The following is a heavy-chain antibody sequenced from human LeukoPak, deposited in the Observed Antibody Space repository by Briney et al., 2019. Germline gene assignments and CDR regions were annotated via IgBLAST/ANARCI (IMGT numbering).Heavy chain of an antibody. V-gene: IGHV1-2*02. CDR2: INPNSGGT. Sequence: ASVNVSCKASGYTFTGYYMHWVRQAPGQGLEWMGWINPNSGGTNYAQKFQGRVTMTRDTSISTAYMELSRPRSDDTAVYYCASRTGGPSYYYYYMDVWGKGTTVTVSS. CDR3: ASRTGGPSYYYYYMDV. J-gene: IGHJ6*03. CDR1: GYTFTGYY.